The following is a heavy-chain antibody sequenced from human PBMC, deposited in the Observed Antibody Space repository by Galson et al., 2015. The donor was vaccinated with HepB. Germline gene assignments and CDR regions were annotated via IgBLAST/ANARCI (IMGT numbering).Heavy chain of an antibody. CDR2: ITNTISTI. CDR1: GFTFSDYY. J-gene: IGHJ4*02. Sequence: SLRLSCAASGFTFSDYYISWIRQAPGKGLEWVSYITNTISTIYYADSVKGRFTISRDNGKNSLYLQMNSLRAEDTAVYYCARTLIVRGVIRYFDYWGQGTLVTVSS. V-gene: IGHV3-11*01. CDR3: ARTLIVRGVIRYFDY. D-gene: IGHD3-10*01.